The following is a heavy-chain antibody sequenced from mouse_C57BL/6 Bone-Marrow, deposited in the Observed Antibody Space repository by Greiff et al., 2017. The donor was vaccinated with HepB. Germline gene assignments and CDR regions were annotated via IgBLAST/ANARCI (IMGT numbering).Heavy chain of an antibody. Sequence: VQLKESGAELVRPGASVTLSCKASGYTFTDYEMHWVKQTPVHGLEWIGAIDPETGGTAYNQKFKGKAILTADKSSSTAYMELRSLTSEDSAVYYCTRGTVVAGYYFDYWGQGTTLTVSS. J-gene: IGHJ2*01. V-gene: IGHV1-15*01. CDR1: GYTFTDYE. CDR2: IDPETGGT. CDR3: TRGTVVAGYYFDY. D-gene: IGHD1-1*01.